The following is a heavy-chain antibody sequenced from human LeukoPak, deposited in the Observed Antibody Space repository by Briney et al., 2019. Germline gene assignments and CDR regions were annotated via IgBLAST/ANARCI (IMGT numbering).Heavy chain of an antibody. CDR2: ISAYNGNT. CDR3: ARLQSDDYVWGSSSEFDY. CDR1: GYTFASYG. J-gene: IGHJ4*02. D-gene: IGHD3-16*01. V-gene: IGHV1-18*01. Sequence: ASVKVSCKASGYTFASYGISWVRQAPGQGLEWMGWISAYNGNTNYAQKLQGRVTMTTDTSTSTAYMELRSLRSDDTAVYYCARLQSDDYVWGSSSEFDYWGQGTLVTASS.